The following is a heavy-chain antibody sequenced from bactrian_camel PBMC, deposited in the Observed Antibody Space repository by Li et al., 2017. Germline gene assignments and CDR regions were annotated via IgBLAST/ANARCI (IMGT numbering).Heavy chain of an antibody. CDR2: LYNSGST. CDR3: AARPSGSWYCSMPMLGATDFRY. V-gene: IGHV3S55*01. CDR1: SHTYANYC. Sequence: HVQLVESGGGSVQSGGSLRLSCTASSHTYANYCLAWFRQRPGKGREAVATLYNSGSTRYSDSVKGRSTISQDDAKNTLYLQMNSLKPEDTAMYYCAARPSGSWYCSMPMLGATDFRYWGQGTQVTVS. D-gene: IGHD6*01. J-gene: IGHJ6*01.